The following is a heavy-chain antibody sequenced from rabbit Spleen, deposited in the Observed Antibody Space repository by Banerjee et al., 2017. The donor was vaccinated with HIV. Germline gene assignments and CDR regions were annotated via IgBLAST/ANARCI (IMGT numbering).Heavy chain of an antibody. CDR2: IYAASGST. J-gene: IGHJ4*01. Sequence: QSLEESGGDLVQPGASLTLTCTASGFSFSSSYYMCWVRQAPGKGLEWIGCIYAASGSTYYASWVNGRFPISRSTSLNTVDLKMTSLTVADTATYFCARDVGSRGGGWGLWGPGTLVTVS. D-gene: IGHD1-1*01. V-gene: IGHV1S40*01. CDR1: GFSFSSSYY. CDR3: ARDVGSRGGGWGL.